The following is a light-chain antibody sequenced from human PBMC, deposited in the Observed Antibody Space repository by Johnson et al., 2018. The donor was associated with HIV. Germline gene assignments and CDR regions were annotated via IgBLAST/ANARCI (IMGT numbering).Light chain of an antibody. J-gene: IGLJ1*01. CDR3: GTWDTSLSASYV. CDR2: DNN. Sequence: QSVLTQPPSVSAAPGQKVTISCSGSSSNIGNNYVSWYQQLPGTAPKVLIYDNNKRPSGTPDRSSGSKSGTSATLGLTGLQPGDEDDYYCGTWDTSLSASYVFGTGTTFTVL. CDR1: SSNIGNNY. V-gene: IGLV1-51*01.